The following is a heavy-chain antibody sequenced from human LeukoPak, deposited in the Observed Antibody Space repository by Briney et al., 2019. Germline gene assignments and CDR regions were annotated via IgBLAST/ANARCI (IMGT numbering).Heavy chain of an antibody. Sequence: PSETLSLTCTVSGGSISSNSYYWGWIRQPPGKGLEWIGSIYYSGSTSYNPSLKSRVTISVDTSKNQFSLKLSSVTAADTAVYYCGRSYCSSTSCYAVGAFDIWGQGTMVTVSS. V-gene: IGHV4-39*01. CDR3: GRSYCSSTSCYAVGAFDI. CDR1: GGSISSNSYY. J-gene: IGHJ3*02. CDR2: IYYSGST. D-gene: IGHD2-2*01.